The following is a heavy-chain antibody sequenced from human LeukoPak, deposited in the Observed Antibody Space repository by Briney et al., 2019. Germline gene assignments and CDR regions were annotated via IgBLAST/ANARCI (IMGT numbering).Heavy chain of an antibody. J-gene: IGHJ4*02. V-gene: IGHV3-48*03. CDR3: ARAPGNWAAAGIDY. CDR1: GFTFSSYE. CDR2: ISSSGSTI. Sequence: GGSRRLSCAASGFTFSSYEMNWVRQAPGKGLEWVSYISSSGSTIYYADSVKGRFTISRDNAKNSLYLQMNSLRAEDTAVYYCARAPGNWAAAGIDYWGQGTLVTVSS. D-gene: IGHD6-13*01.